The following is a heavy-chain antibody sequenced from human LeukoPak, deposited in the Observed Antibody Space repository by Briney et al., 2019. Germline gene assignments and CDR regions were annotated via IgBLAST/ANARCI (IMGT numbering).Heavy chain of an antibody. V-gene: IGHV4-34*01. J-gene: IGHJ4*02. CDR1: GGSFSGYY. D-gene: IGHD5-18*01. CDR3: ARVRRWESYGYRQLEYFDY. CDR2: INHSGST. Sequence: SETLSLTCAVYGGSFSGYYWSWIRQPPGKGLEWIGEINHSGSTNYNPSLKSRVTISVDTSKNQFSLKLSSVTAADTAVYYCARVRRWESYGYRQLEYFDYWGQGTLVTVSS.